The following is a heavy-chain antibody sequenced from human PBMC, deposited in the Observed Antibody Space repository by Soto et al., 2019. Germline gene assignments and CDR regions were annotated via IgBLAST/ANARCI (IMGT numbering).Heavy chain of an antibody. Sequence: QVQLVESGGGLVKPGGSLRLSCAASGFTFSDYYMTWIRQAPGKGLEWVAYIGSSGSTMFYTDSVKGRLTISRDNAKNSLYLQMNSLRAEYTAVYYCARGGQGSSGFHYFYYGMDVWGQGTTVTVSS. J-gene: IGHJ6*02. D-gene: IGHD3-22*01. V-gene: IGHV3-11*01. CDR3: ARGGQGSSGFHYFYYGMDV. CDR1: GFTFSDYY. CDR2: IGSSGSTM.